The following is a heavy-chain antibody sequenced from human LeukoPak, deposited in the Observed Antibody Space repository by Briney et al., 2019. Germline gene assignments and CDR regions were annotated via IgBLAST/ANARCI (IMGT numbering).Heavy chain of an antibody. CDR3: ARSEVMVRGVIIYDY. CDR2: INPNSGGT. J-gene: IGHJ4*02. V-gene: IGHV1-2*02. D-gene: IGHD3-10*01. Sequence: SVTVSCKPSGYTFTGYYMHWVRQAPGQGLEWMGWINPNSGGTNYAQKFQGRVTMTRDTSISTAYMELSRLRSDDTAVYYCARSEVMVRGVIIYDYWGQGTLVTVSS. CDR1: GYTFTGYY.